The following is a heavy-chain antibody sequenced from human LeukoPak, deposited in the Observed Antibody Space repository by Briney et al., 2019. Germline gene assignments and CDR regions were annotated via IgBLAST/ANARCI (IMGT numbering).Heavy chain of an antibody. CDR2: IIPIFGTA. V-gene: IGHV1-69*06. CDR1: GGTFSSYA. Sequence: EASVKVSCKASGGTFSSYAISWVRQAPGQGLEWMGGIIPIFGTANYAQKFQGRVTITADKSTSTAYMELSSLRSEDTAVYYCARELLRKYYFDYWGQGTLVTVSS. CDR3: ARELLRKYYFDY. J-gene: IGHJ4*02.